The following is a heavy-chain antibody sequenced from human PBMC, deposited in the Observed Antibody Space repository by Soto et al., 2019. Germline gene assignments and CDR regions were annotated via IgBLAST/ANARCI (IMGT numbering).Heavy chain of an antibody. CDR1: GFTFSNAW. Sequence: EVQLVESGGGLVKPGGSLRLSCAASGFTFSNAWMNWVRQAPGKGLEWVGRIKSKTDGGTTDYAAPVKGRFTISRDDSKNTLYLQMNSLKTEDTDVYYCTTREYSGSWHDYWGQGTLVTVSS. J-gene: IGHJ4*02. CDR3: TTREYSGSWHDY. D-gene: IGHD1-26*01. CDR2: IKSKTDGGTT. V-gene: IGHV3-15*07.